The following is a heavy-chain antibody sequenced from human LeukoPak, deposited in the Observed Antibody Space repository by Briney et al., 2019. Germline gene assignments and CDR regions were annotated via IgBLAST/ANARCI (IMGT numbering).Heavy chain of an antibody. V-gene: IGHV3-23*01. CDR3: AKGSSGYFLDV. Sequence: GGSLRLSCAASGFIFNNYGLVWVRQAPGKGLEWVSAISNDGGGTTYADFVKGRFTISRDNSKNTVFLQMNSLRAEDTALYYCAKGSSGYFLDVWGQGTLVTVSS. J-gene: IGHJ4*02. CDR1: GFIFNNYG. CDR2: ISNDGGGT. D-gene: IGHD3-22*01.